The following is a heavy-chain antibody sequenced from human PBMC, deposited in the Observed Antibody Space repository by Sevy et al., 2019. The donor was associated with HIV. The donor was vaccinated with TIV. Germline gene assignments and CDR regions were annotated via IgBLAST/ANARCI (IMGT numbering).Heavy chain of an antibody. J-gene: IGHJ4*02. Sequence: SETLSLTCTVSGGSISSYYWSWIRQPPGKGLEWIGYIYYSGSTNYNPSLKSRVTISVDTSKNQFSLKLSSVTAADTAVYYCARGADTAMAHLDYWGQGTLVTVSS. CDR1: GGSISSYY. V-gene: IGHV4-59*01. CDR3: ARGADTAMAHLDY. D-gene: IGHD5-18*01. CDR2: IYYSGST.